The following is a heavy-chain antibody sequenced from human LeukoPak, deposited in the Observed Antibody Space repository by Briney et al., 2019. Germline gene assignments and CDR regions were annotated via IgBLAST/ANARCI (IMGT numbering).Heavy chain of an antibody. CDR1: GGTFSSYA. V-gene: IGHV1-69*05. J-gene: IGHJ4*02. CDR3: ARVSSSTKLQESDY. D-gene: IGHD6-13*01. CDR2: IIPIFGTA. Sequence: SVKVSCKASGGTFSSYAISWVRQAPGQGLEWMGWIIPIFGTANYAQKFQGRVTITTDESTSTAYMELSSLRSEDTAVYYCARVSSSTKLQESDYWGQGTLVTVSS.